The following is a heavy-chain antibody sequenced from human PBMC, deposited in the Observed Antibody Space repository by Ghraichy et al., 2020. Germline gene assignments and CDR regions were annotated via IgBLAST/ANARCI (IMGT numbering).Heavy chain of an antibody. J-gene: IGHJ4*02. Sequence: GGSLRLSCTASGFMFSSAAMNWVRQAPGKGLEWVSLISVDATEIYYADSVNGRFTISRDDSKDTLYLQMNSLRVDDTAVYYCAKSTTTLEYWGQGTLVTVSS. V-gene: IGHV3-23*01. CDR1: GFMFSSAA. D-gene: IGHD1-1*01. CDR3: AKSTTTLEY. CDR2: ISVDATEI.